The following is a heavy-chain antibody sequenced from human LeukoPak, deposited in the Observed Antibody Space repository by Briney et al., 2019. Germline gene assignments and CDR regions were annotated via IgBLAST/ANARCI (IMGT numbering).Heavy chain of an antibody. J-gene: IGHJ3*02. Sequence: SETLSLTCAVYGGSFSGYYWSWIRQPPGKGLEWIGRIYTSGSTNYNPSLKSRVTISVDTSKNQFSLKLSSVTAADTAVYYCARWIQLWSNAFDIWGQGTMVTVSS. CDR1: GGSFSGYY. V-gene: IGHV4-59*10. D-gene: IGHD5-18*01. CDR2: IYTSGST. CDR3: ARWIQLWSNAFDI.